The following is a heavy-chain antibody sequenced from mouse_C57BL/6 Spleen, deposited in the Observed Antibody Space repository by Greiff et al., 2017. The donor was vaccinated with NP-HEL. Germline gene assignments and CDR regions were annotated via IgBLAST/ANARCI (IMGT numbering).Heavy chain of an antibody. CDR2: ISSGGSYT. CDR3: ARQGGYFDY. V-gene: IGHV5-6*02. CDR1: GFTFSSYG. Sequence: EVMLVESGGDLVKPGGSLKLSCAASGFTFSSYGMSWVRQTPDKRLEWVATISSGGSYTYYPDSVKGRFTISRDNAKNTLYLQMSSLKSEDPAMYYCARQGGYFDYWGQGTTLTVSS. J-gene: IGHJ2*01.